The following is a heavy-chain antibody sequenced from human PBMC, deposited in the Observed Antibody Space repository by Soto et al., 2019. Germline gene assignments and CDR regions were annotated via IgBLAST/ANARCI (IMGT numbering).Heavy chain of an antibody. CDR2: IYYSGTT. J-gene: IGHJ1*01. V-gene: IGHV4-31*03. D-gene: IGHD3-22*01. Sequence: PSETLSLTCTVSGGSISAGGYYWSWIRQHPGKGLECIGYIYYSGTTYYNPSLKSRVTISVDASKSQFSLKLSSVTAADTAVYYCATNGGYYDTSGSKYFPHWGQGTLVTVSS. CDR1: GGSISAGGYY. CDR3: ATNGGYYDTSGSKYFPH.